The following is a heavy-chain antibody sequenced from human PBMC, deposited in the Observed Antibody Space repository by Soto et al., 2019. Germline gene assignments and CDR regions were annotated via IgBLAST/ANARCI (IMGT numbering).Heavy chain of an antibody. CDR2: IIPIFGTA. Sequence: GASVTVSCKASGGTFRSYAISWVRQAPGQGLEWMGGIIPIFGTANYAQKFQGRVTITADKSTSTAYMELSSLRSEDTAVYYCARGIYSYGSVFDYWGQGTLVTVSS. V-gene: IGHV1-69*06. J-gene: IGHJ4*02. CDR1: GGTFRSYA. D-gene: IGHD5-18*01. CDR3: ARGIYSYGSVFDY.